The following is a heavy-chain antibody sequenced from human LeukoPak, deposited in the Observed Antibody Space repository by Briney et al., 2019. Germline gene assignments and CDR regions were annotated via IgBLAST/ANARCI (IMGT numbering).Heavy chain of an antibody. CDR3: AKDGALAGRYYYYYYMDV. CDR1: GFTFSNYG. J-gene: IGHJ6*03. V-gene: IGHV3-30*02. Sequence: PGGSLRLSCAASGFTFSNYGMHWVRQAPGKGLEWVAFIRYDGSNKYYADSVKGRFTISRDNSKNTLYLQMNSLRAEDMAVYYCAKDGALAGRYYYYYYMDVWGKGTTVTISS. D-gene: IGHD6-19*01. CDR2: IRYDGSNK.